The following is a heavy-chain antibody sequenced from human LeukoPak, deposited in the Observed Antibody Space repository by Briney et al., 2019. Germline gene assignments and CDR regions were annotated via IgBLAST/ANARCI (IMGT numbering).Heavy chain of an antibody. J-gene: IGHJ6*03. CDR3: ARGMYSSSWYRYYYYCMDV. CDR1: GGSFSGYY. V-gene: IGHV4-34*01. Sequence: SETLSLTCAVYGGSFSGYYWSWIRQPPGKGLEWIGEINHSGSTNYNPSLKSRVTISVDTSKNQFSLKLSSVTAADTAVYYCARGMYSSSWYRYYYYCMDVWGKGTTVTVSS. CDR2: INHSGST. D-gene: IGHD6-13*01.